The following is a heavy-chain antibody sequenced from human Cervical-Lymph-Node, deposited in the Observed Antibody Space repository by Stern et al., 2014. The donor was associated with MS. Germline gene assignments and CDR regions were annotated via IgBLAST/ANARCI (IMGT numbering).Heavy chain of an antibody. D-gene: IGHD3-10*01. Sequence: VQLLESGPGLVKPSETLSLTCNVSGVSISSSSYYWGWIRQSPGKGLEWIGSIYFSGSTYYNPSLQSRVTISLDTSQKQFSLKLTSGTAADTAVYYCARHLLIWFGELKYFDYWGQGTQVTVSS. V-gene: IGHV4-39*01. J-gene: IGHJ4*02. CDR3: ARHLLIWFGELKYFDY. CDR2: IYFSGST. CDR1: GVSISSSSYY.